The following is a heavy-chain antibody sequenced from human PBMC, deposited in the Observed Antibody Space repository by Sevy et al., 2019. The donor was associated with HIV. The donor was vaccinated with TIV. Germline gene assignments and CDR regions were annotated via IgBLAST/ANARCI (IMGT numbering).Heavy chain of an antibody. D-gene: IGHD3-3*01. J-gene: IGHJ6*02. V-gene: IGHV3-23*01. CDR1: GFTFSNYA. CDR2: ISGSGDNT. CDR3: AKNENFWSCYLAMDV. Sequence: GGSLRLSCAASGFTFSNYAMNWVRQTPGKGLEWVSSISGSGDNTYYADSVKGLFTISRDISYNTVTLQMSSLRAEDTAVYYCAKNENFWSCYLAMDVWGQGTTVTVSS.